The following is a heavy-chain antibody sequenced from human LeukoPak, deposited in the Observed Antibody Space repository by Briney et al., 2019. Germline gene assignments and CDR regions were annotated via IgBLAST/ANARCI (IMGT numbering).Heavy chain of an antibody. CDR1: RFTFSPYG. CDR2: ISSTSSFI. Sequence: GGSLRLSCTASRFTFSPYGMNWVRQAPGKGLEWVSSISSTSSFIYYADSVKGRFTISRDNAKNSFFLQMSSLRAEDTSVYYCVAGDWGARDSFDLWGRGTMVTVSS. J-gene: IGHJ3*01. V-gene: IGHV3-21*01. D-gene: IGHD2-21*02. CDR3: VAGDWGARDSFDL.